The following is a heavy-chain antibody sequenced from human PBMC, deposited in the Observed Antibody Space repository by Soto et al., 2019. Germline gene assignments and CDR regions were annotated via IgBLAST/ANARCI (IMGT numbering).Heavy chain of an antibody. CDR1: GGSFSGYY. V-gene: IGHV4-34*01. J-gene: IGHJ6*02. CDR2: INHSGST. Sequence: SETLSLTCAVYGGSFSGYYWSWIRQPPGKGLEWIGEINHSGSTNYNPSLKSRVTISVDTSKNQFSLKLSSVTAADTAVYYCAKSMTTPLYYYGMDVWGQGTTVTVSS. D-gene: IGHD4-17*01. CDR3: AKSMTTPLYYYGMDV.